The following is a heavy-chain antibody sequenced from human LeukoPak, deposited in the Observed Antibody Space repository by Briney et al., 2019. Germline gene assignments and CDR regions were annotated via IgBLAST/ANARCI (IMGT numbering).Heavy chain of an antibody. D-gene: IGHD3-16*01. CDR1: GYTLTELS. CDR3: ATGGVWVLLHY. Sequence: EASVKVSCKVSGYTLTELSLYWVRQALGKGLERMGGFDHGEGETIYAQKFQGRRTVTEDTSTDTAYMELSSLRDEGTGVYFCATGGVWVLLHYWGQGTLVTVSS. CDR2: FDHGEGET. V-gene: IGHV1-24*01. J-gene: IGHJ4*02.